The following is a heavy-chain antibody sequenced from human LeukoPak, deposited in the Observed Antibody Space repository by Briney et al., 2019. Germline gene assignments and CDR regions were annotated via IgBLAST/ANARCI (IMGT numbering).Heavy chain of an antibody. Sequence: ASVKVSCKASGYTFTSYDINWVRQATGQGLEWMGWMNPNSGNTGYAQKFQGRVTITRNTPISTAYMELSSLRSEDTAVYYCARAYVDFWSGYPMDVWGKGTTVTVSS. J-gene: IGHJ6*04. CDR2: MNPNSGNT. CDR1: GYTFTSYD. CDR3: ARAYVDFWSGYPMDV. D-gene: IGHD3-3*01. V-gene: IGHV1-8*03.